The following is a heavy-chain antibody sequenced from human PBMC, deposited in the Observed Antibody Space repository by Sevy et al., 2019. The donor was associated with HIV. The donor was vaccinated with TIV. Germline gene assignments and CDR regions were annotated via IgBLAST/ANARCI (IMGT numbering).Heavy chain of an antibody. CDR1: GGTFSIYA. J-gene: IGHJ5*02. CDR2: IIPMFGTT. V-gene: IGHV1-69*13. D-gene: IGHD3-22*01. CDR3: AREDSSGLNWFDP. Sequence: ASLKVSCRASGGTFSIYAITWVRQSPGQGLEWMGGIIPMFGTTNYAQKFQGRVTITADESTNTAYMELSSLRSEDTAVYYCAREDSSGLNWFDPWGQGTLVTVSS.